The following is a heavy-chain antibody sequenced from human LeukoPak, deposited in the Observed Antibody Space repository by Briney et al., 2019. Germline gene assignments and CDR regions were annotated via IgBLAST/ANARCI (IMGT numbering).Heavy chain of an antibody. CDR2: ISYDGSNK. CDR3: AKESWLAEHFSYYFDY. V-gene: IGHV3-30*18. CDR1: GFTFSSYG. Sequence: PGRSLRLSCAASGFTFSSYGMHWVRQAPGKGLEWVAVISYDGSNKYYADSVKGRFTISRDNSKNTLYLQMNSLRAEGTAVYYCAKESWLAEHFSYYFDYWGQGTLVTVSS. J-gene: IGHJ4*02. D-gene: IGHD6-19*01.